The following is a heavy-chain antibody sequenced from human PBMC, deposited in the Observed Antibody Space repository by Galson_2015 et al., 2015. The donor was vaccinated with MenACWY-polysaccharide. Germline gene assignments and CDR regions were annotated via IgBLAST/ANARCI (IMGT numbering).Heavy chain of an antibody. Sequence: QSGAEVKKPGESLKISCKTSGYDFPTSWIGWVRQMPGKGLEWMGIIWPRDSATIYSPSFQGQVTISADKSTGTAYLQWTSLKASDTAMYYCARHGVKTQWSRFDPWGQGTLVTVSS. V-gene: IGHV5-51*01. CDR1: GYDFPTSW. D-gene: IGHD6-19*01. CDR3: ARHGVKTQWSRFDP. J-gene: IGHJ5*02. CDR2: IWPRDSAT.